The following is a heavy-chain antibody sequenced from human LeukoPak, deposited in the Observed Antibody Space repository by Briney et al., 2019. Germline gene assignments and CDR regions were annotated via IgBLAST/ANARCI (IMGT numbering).Heavy chain of an antibody. Sequence: GESLKISCKGSGYSFISYWIVWVRQMPGKGPEWMGVFHLGDSDTRYSPSFQGQVSFSADTSIDTAYLQWSSLQTSDSAMYYCARTRSYDLLTGYHSWGQGTLVTVSS. CDR3: ARTRSYDLLTGYHS. CDR2: FHLGDSDT. J-gene: IGHJ5*02. CDR1: GYSFISYW. V-gene: IGHV5-51*01. D-gene: IGHD3-9*01.